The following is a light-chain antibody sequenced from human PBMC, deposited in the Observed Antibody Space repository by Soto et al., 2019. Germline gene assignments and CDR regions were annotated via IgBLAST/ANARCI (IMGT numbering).Light chain of an antibody. J-gene: IGKJ3*01. CDR1: QSVSSW. V-gene: IGKV1-5*01. CDR3: QQYNTVGIT. CDR2: DAS. Sequence: DIQMTQSPSTLSASVGDRVTLTCRASQSVSSWLAWYQQKPGKAPKLLIYDASTLETGVPSRFSGSGSQTEVTLTITSLQPDDFATYFCQQYNTVGITFGPGTTVDV.